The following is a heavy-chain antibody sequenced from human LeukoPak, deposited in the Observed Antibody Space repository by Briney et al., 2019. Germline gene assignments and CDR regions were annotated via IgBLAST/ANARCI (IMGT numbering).Heavy chain of an antibody. CDR1: GYTFTSYG. J-gene: IGHJ4*02. V-gene: IGHV1-2*02. D-gene: IGHD3-22*01. CDR2: INPNSGGT. CDR3: ARDIPRNRYYYDSRVSPLDY. Sequence: GASVKVSCKASGYTFTSYGISWVRQAPGQGLEWMGWINPNSGGTNYAQKFQGRVTMTRDTSISTAYMELSRLRSDDTAVYYCARDIPRNRYYYDSRVSPLDYWGQGTLVTVSS.